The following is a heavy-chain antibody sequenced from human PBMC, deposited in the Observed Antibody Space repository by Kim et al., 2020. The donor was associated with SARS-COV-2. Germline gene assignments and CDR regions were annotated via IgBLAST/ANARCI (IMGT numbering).Heavy chain of an antibody. Sequence: TKYSQKLQDRVTSTRDTSASTAYMELSSLRSEDTAVYYCASSYSSGWYDYWGQGTLVTVSS. D-gene: IGHD6-19*01. CDR2: T. V-gene: IGHV1-3*01. CDR3: ASSYSSGWYDY. J-gene: IGHJ4*02.